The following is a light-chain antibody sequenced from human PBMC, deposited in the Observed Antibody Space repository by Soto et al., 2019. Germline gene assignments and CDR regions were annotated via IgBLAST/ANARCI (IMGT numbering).Light chain of an antibody. V-gene: IGKV3-11*01. CDR3: QQRSHWPYT. J-gene: IGKJ3*01. CDR1: QSVSGY. CDR2: DAS. Sequence: EIVLTQSPATLSLSPGERATLSCRASQSVSGYLVWYQQKPGQAPRLLIYDASNRDTGIPPRFSGSGSWTDFTLTINSLEPEDFTVYYCQQRSHWPYTFSPGTKVDI.